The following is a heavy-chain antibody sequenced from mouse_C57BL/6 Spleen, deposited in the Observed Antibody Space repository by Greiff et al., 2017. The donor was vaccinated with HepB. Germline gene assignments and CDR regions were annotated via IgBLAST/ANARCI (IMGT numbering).Heavy chain of an antibody. CDR2: INPSSSYT. Sequence: QVQLKESGAELAKPGASVKLSCKASGYTFTSYWMHWVKQRPGQGLEWIGYINPSSSYTKYNQKFKDKATLTADKSSCTAYMQLSSLTYEDSAVYYCARGWFAYWGQGTLVTVSA. CDR1: GYTFTSYW. CDR3: ARGWFAY. J-gene: IGHJ3*01. V-gene: IGHV1-7*01.